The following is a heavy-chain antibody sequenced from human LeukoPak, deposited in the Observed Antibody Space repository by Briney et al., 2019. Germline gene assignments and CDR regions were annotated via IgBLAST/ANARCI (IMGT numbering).Heavy chain of an antibody. V-gene: IGHV3-66*01. D-gene: IGHD2-15*01. J-gene: IGHJ3*02. CDR2: IFSGGSM. CDR3: ASRYCSGGTCAENI. Sequence: GSLRLSCAASGFTINIHYLSWVRQAPGKGLEWVSVIFSGGSMYYTDSVKGRFTISRDISENTVYLQMSSLRADDTAVYYCASRYCSGGTCAENIWGQGTMVTVSS. CDR1: GFTINIHY.